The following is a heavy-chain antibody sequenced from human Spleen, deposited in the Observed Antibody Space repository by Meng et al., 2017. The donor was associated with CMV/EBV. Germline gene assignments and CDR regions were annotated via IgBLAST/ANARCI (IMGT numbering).Heavy chain of an antibody. D-gene: IGHD3-3*01. Sequence: GGSLRLSCTASGFTFDDYGMSWVRQVPGKGLEWLSGLNWNGASTGSADSVKGRFTISRDSAKKSLFLQMNSLRAEDTAVYYCARERRFLDYGMDVWGQGTTVTVSS. V-gene: IGHV3-20*04. CDR3: ARERRFLDYGMDV. CDR2: LNWNGAST. CDR1: GFTFDDYG. J-gene: IGHJ6*02.